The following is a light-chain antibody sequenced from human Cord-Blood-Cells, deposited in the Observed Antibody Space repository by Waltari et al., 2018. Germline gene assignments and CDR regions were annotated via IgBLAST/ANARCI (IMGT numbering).Light chain of an antibody. J-gene: IGLJ3*02. V-gene: IGLV2-14*01. CDR3: SSYTSSSTWV. CDR1: SSDVGGYNS. Sequence: QSALTQPASVPGSPGQSITISCTGTSSDVGGYNSVSWYQQHPGKAPKLMIYDVSNRPSGVSNRFAGSKSGNTASLTISGLQAEDEADYYCSSYTSSSTWVFGGGTKLTVL. CDR2: DVS.